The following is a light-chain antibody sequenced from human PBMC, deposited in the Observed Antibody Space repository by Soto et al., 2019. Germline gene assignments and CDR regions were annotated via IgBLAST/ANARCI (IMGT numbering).Light chain of an antibody. CDR3: MQATHWPWT. Sequence: DVVMTQSPLSLPVTLGQPASISCRSSQSLVSSNGNTFLIWFQQRPGQSPRRLIYKVSNRDSAVPDRFTGSGSGTDFTLEISRVEAEDVVVYYCMQATHWPWTFGLGTKVEIK. CDR1: QSLVSSNGNTF. J-gene: IGKJ1*01. V-gene: IGKV2-30*01. CDR2: KVS.